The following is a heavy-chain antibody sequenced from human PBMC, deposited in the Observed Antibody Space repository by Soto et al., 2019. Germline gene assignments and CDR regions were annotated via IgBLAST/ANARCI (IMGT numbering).Heavy chain of an antibody. V-gene: IGHV3-11*01. CDR1: GFTFSDYY. CDR2: ISSSGSTI. Sequence: GGSLRLSCAASGFTFSDYYMSWIRQAPGKGLEWVSYISSSGSTIYYADSVKGRFTISRDNAKNSLYLQMNSLRAEDTAVYYCARRSPPHAALNYYYMDVWGKGTTVTVSS. D-gene: IGHD6-6*01. J-gene: IGHJ6*03. CDR3: ARRSPPHAALNYYYMDV.